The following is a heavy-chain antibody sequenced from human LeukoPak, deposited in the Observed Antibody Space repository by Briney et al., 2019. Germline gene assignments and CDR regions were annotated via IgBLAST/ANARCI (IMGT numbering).Heavy chain of an antibody. D-gene: IGHD2-15*01. V-gene: IGHV3-15*01. CDR1: GFTFSNAW. J-gene: IGHJ5*02. CDR2: SRSKTDGGTT. Sequence: GGSLRLSCTASGFTFSNAWMSWVRKAPGKGLEWVGRSRSKTDGGTTDYAAPVKGRFTISRDDSKNTLSLQMNSLKIEDTAVYYCTTDWWVSWGQGTLVTVSS. CDR3: TTDWWVS.